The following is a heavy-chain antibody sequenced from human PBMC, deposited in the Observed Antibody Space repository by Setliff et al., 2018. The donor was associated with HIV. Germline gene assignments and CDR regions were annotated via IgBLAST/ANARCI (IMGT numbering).Heavy chain of an antibody. CDR3: VKDYVARRSYTYGYDY. CDR1: GFTFSSYS. Sequence: LRLSCAASGFTFSSYSMNWVRQAPGKGLEWVSYISSSSATMYYADSVKGRFTISRDNAKNSLYLQMNSLRAEDTAVYYCVKDYVARRSYTYGYDYWGQGTLVTVSS. D-gene: IGHD5-18*01. CDR2: ISSSSATM. V-gene: IGHV3-48*01. J-gene: IGHJ4*02.